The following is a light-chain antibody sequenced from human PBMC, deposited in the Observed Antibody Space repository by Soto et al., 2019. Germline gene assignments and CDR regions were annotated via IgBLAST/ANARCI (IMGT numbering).Light chain of an antibody. Sequence: HSVLPQPPSASGNPGQTVTISCSGSSSNIGINYVYWYQQLPGTSPKLLIYRNSQRPSGIPDRFSGSKSGTSASLAISGLRSEDEADYYCAAWDDSLGSHAVFGGGTQLTVL. CDR3: AAWDDSLGSHAV. J-gene: IGLJ7*01. V-gene: IGLV1-47*01. CDR2: RNS. CDR1: SSNIGINY.